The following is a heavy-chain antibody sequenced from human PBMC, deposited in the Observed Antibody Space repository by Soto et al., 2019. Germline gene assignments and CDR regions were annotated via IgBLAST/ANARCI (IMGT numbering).Heavy chain of an antibody. V-gene: IGHV4-59*01. Sequence: KPSETLSLTCTVSGGSISRYYWSWIRQPPGKGLEWIGYIYYSGSTNYNPSLKSRVTISVDTSKNQFSLKLSSVTAADTAVYYCARDHGGNSGYFDYWGQGTLVTVSS. J-gene: IGHJ4*02. CDR3: ARDHGGNSGYFDY. D-gene: IGHD2-21*02. CDR1: GGSISRYY. CDR2: IYYSGST.